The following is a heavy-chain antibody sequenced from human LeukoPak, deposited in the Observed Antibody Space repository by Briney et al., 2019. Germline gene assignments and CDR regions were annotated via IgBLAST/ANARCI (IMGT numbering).Heavy chain of an antibody. CDR2: VYSTGST. Sequence: PSETLSFTCTVSGGSISSYYWSWVRQPAGKGLEWIGRVYSTGSTNYNPSLKSRVTMSVDKSKNQLSLKLTSATAADTAVYYCATDQVFYFDYWGQGNLVTVSS. V-gene: IGHV4-4*07. CDR3: ATDQVFYFDY. J-gene: IGHJ4*02. CDR1: GGSISSYY. D-gene: IGHD1-14*01.